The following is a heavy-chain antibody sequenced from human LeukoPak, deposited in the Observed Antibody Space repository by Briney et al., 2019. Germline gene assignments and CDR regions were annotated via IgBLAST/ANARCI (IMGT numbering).Heavy chain of an antibody. J-gene: IGHJ5*02. D-gene: IGHD1-26*01. CDR2: INLTGGIT. CDR3: PRDNSVGDNAGWFDP. Sequence: GSVRASCKASGYTLTSYYMHWVRESPGQGLRWMGLINLTGGITGYAQTFQGRVTTPTNMPTPTAYWELSSLRSQAPPFNYCPRDNSVGDNAGWFDPWGQGTLVTVSS. CDR1: GYTLTSYY. V-gene: IGHV1-46*01.